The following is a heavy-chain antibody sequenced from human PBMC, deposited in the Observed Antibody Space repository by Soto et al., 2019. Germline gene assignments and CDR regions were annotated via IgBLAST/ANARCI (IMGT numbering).Heavy chain of an antibody. J-gene: IGHJ5*02. Sequence: QVQLVQSGAEVKKPGSSVKVSCKASGGTFSSYTISWVRQAPGQGLEWMGRIIPILGIANYAQKVQGRVTITADKSTSTAYMELSSLRSEDTAVYYCASTPVVVAVHNWFDPWGQGTLVTVSS. V-gene: IGHV1-69*02. CDR2: IIPILGIA. D-gene: IGHD2-15*01. CDR3: ASTPVVVAVHNWFDP. CDR1: GGTFSSYT.